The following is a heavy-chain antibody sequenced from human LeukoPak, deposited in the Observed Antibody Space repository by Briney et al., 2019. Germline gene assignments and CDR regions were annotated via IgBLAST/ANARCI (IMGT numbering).Heavy chain of an antibody. J-gene: IGHJ3*02. D-gene: IGHD3-22*01. CDR1: GFTFSSYS. CDR3: ARDSYYDSSGYYYAFDI. Sequence: PGGSLRLSCAASGFTFSSYSMNWVRQAPGKGLEWVSYISSSSSTIYYADSVMGRFTISRDNAKNSLYLQMNSLRDEDTAVYYCARDSYYDSSGYYYAFDIWGQGTMVTVSS. V-gene: IGHV3-48*02. CDR2: ISSSSSTI.